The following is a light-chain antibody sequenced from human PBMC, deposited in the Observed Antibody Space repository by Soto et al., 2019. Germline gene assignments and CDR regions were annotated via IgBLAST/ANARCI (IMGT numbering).Light chain of an antibody. J-gene: IGKJ2*01. CDR2: AAS. V-gene: IGKV1-39*01. CDR1: QTISYY. CDR3: QHSYTSPPYT. Sequence: DIQMTQSPSSLSASVGDRVTITCRASQTISYYLNWYQQKPGKAPKLLMYAASTLQSGVPSRFSGSGSGTDFTLTISSLQPEDFATYYCQHSYTSPPYTFGQGTKVEIK.